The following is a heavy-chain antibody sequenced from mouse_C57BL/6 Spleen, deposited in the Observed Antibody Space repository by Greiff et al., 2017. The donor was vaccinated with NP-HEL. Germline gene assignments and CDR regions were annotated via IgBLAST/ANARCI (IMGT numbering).Heavy chain of an antibody. J-gene: IGHJ3*01. D-gene: IGHD1-1*01. CDR1: GFNIKDDY. Sequence: DVQLQESGAELVRPGASVKLSCTASGFNIKDDYMHWVKQRPEQGLEWIGWIDPENGDTEYASKFQGKATITADTSSNTAYLQLSSLTSEDTAVYYCTTEGSSSFAYWGQGTLVTVSA. CDR2: IDPENGDT. CDR3: TTEGSSSFAY. V-gene: IGHV14-4*01.